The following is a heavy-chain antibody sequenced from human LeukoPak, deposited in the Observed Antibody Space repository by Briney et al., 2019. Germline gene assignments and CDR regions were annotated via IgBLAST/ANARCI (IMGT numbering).Heavy chain of an antibody. D-gene: IGHD3-22*01. CDR1: GYSFTSYW. J-gene: IGHJ4*02. Sequence: GESLKISCKGSGYSFTSYWIGWVRQMPGKGLEWMGIIYPGDSDTRYSPSFQGQVTISAAKSISTAYLQWSSLKASDTAMYYCARRLRYYYDSSGYEGADYWGQGTLVTVSS. V-gene: IGHV5-51*01. CDR3: ARRLRYYYDSSGYEGADY. CDR2: IYPGDSDT.